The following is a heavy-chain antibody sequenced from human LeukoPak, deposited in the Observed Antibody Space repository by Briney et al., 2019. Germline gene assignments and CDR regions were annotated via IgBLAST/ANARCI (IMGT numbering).Heavy chain of an antibody. Sequence: GGSLRLTCVASGFSFRNYWMSWVRQAPGKGLEWVAFADSVKGRFTISRDNSKNTLYLQMNSLRAEDTAVYYCAKSLVPAARGNFQHWGQGTLVTVSS. D-gene: IGHD2-2*01. CDR1: GFSFRNYW. V-gene: IGHV3-30*02. CDR3: AKSLVPAARGNFQH. J-gene: IGHJ1*01.